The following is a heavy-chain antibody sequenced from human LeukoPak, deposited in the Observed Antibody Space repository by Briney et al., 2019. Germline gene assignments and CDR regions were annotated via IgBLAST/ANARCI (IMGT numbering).Heavy chain of an antibody. D-gene: IGHD3-22*01. Sequence: PSETLSLTCGVYGGSFSTYYWSWIRQPPGKGREWIGEITHSGSANYNPSLKSRVTISVDTSKNQFSLKLSSVTAADTAVYYCARIDRITMIVDYWGQGTLVTVSS. CDR3: ARIDRITMIVDY. J-gene: IGHJ4*02. V-gene: IGHV4-34*01. CDR2: ITHSGSA. CDR1: GGSFSTYY.